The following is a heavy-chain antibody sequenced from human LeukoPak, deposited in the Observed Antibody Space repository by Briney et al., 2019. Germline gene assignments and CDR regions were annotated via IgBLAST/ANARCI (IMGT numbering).Heavy chain of an antibody. CDR1: GFTFSDYY. D-gene: IGHD6-6*01. V-gene: IGHV3-11*01. Sequence: GGSLRLSCAASGFTFSDYYMSWIRQAPGKGLEWVSYISSSGSTIYYADSVKGRFTISRDNAKNSLYLQMNSLRAEDTAAYYCARERGIAARSFDYWGQGTLVTVSS. CDR2: ISSSGSTI. CDR3: ARERGIAARSFDY. J-gene: IGHJ4*02.